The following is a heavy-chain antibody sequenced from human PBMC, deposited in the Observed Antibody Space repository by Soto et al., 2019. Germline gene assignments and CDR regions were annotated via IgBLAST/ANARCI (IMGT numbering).Heavy chain of an antibody. J-gene: IGHJ5*02. CDR3: ARDYDIVVVVAATVGFDP. D-gene: IGHD2-15*01. Sequence: ASVKVSCKASGYTFTSYGISWVRQAPGQGLEWMGWISAYNGNTNYAQKLQGRVTMTTDTSTSTAYMELRSLRSDDTAVYYCARDYDIVVVVAATVGFDPWGQGTLVTVSS. CDR2: ISAYNGNT. V-gene: IGHV1-18*01. CDR1: GYTFTSYG.